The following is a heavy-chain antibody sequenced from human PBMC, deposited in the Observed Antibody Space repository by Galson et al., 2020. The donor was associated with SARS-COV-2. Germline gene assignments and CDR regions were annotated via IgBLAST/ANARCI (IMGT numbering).Heavy chain of an antibody. Sequence: SETLSLTCTVSGGSISSGGYYWSWIRQHPGKGLEWIGYTYYSGRTYYNPSLKSRVTISVDTSKNQFSLKLSSVTAADTAVYSCAREEERRITIFGVVKQGWFDPWGQGTLVTGSS. CDR2: TYYSGRT. V-gene: IGHV4-31*03. J-gene: IGHJ5*02. CDR3: AREEERRITIFGVVKQGWFDP. CDR1: GGSISSGGYY. D-gene: IGHD3-3*01.